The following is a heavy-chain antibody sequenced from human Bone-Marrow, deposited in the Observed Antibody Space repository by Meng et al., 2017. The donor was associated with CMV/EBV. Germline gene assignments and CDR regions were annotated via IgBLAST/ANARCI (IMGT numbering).Heavy chain of an antibody. J-gene: IGHJ4*02. D-gene: IGHD3-10*01. CDR1: GGSFSGYY. V-gene: IGHV4-34*01. Sequence: ESLKISCAVYGGSFSGYYWSWIRQPPGKGLEWIGEINHSGSTNYNPSLKSRVTISVDTSKNQFSLKLSSVTAADTAVYYCARDRGELLLDYWGQGTLVTVSS. CDR3: ARDRGELLLDY. CDR2: INHSGST.